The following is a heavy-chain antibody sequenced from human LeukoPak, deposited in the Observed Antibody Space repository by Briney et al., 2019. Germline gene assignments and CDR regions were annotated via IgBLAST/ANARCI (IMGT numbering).Heavy chain of an antibody. CDR2: ISGSGGST. CDR3: AKEREQWLVLGVVVY. V-gene: IGHV3-23*01. D-gene: IGHD6-19*01. Sequence: PGGSLRLSCAASGFTFSSYAMSWVRQAPGKGLEWVSVISGSGGSTYYADSVKGRFTISRDNSKNTLYLQMNSLRAEDTAVYYCAKEREQWLVLGVVVYWGQGNLVTVSS. J-gene: IGHJ4*02. CDR1: GFTFSSYA.